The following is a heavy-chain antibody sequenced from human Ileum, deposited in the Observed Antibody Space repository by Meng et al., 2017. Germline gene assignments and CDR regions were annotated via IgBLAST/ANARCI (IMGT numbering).Heavy chain of an antibody. V-gene: IGHV4-39*07. CDR1: GGSISTGSYY. J-gene: IGHJ4*02. Sequence: GSLRLSCSVSGGSISTGSYYWGWIRQPPGKGLEWIGSIYYSGSTYYNPSLKSRVTISVDKSKNQFSLKLSSVTAADTAVYYCARVALGTPAVMVRGVIIPNFDYWGQGTLVTVSS. CDR3: ARVALGTPAVMVRGVIIPNFDY. CDR2: IYYSGST. D-gene: IGHD3-10*01.